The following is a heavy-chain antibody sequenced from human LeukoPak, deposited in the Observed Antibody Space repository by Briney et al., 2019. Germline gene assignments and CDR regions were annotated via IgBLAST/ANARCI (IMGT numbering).Heavy chain of an antibody. J-gene: IGHJ4*02. Sequence: PGGSLRLSCAASGFTVSSNYTSWVRQAPGEGLEWGSVIYGGGSTYYADSVKGRFTISRDNSKNTLYLQMNSLRAEDTAVYYCATGGAYSSSWSDGYWGQGTLVTVS. V-gene: IGHV3-53*01. CDR3: ATGGAYSSSWSDGY. CDR1: GFTVSSNY. CDR2: IYGGGST. D-gene: IGHD6-13*01.